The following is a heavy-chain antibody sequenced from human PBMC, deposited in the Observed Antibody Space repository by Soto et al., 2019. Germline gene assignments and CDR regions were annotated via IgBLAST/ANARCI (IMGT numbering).Heavy chain of an antibody. CDR3: ARPATWAAAGYYFDY. CDR1: GGTFSSYA. J-gene: IGHJ4*02. D-gene: IGHD6-13*01. CDR2: IIPIFGTA. Sequence: SVKVSCKASGGTFSSYAISWVRQAPGQGLEWMGGIIPIFGTANYAQKFQGRVTITADESTSTAYMELSSLRSEDTAVYYCARPATWAAAGYYFDYWGQGTLVTVSS. V-gene: IGHV1-69*13.